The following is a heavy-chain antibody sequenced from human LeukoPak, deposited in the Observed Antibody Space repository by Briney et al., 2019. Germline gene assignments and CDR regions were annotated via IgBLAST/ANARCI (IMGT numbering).Heavy chain of an antibody. CDR2: ISSTSTI. CDR1: GFTFSSYS. J-gene: IGHJ1*01. Sequence: GGSLRLSCAASGFTFSSYSMNWVRQAPGKGLEWVSYISSTSTIYYADSVKGRFTISRDNAKNSLYLQMNSLRDEDTAVYYCARGNYYDSSGYPPPLFQHWGQGTLVTVSS. D-gene: IGHD3-22*01. V-gene: IGHV3-48*02. CDR3: ARGNYYDSSGYPPPLFQH.